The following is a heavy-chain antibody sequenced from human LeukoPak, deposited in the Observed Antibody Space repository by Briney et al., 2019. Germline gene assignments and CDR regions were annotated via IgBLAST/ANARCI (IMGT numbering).Heavy chain of an antibody. V-gene: IGHV3-53*01. CDR1: GFTVRTNY. D-gene: IGHD3-3*01. CDR2: IYSGGST. J-gene: IGHJ4*02. Sequence: PGGSLRLSCAASGFTVRTNYMTWVRQAPGKGLEWVLVIYSGGSTYYADSVKGRFTISRDNSKNTLYLQMNSLRAEDTAVYYCARDPPSITIFGVVQDYWGQGTLVTVSS. CDR3: ARDPPSITIFGVVQDY.